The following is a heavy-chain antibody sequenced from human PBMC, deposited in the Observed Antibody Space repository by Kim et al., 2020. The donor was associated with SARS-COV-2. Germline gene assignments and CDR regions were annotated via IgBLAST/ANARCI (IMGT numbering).Heavy chain of an antibody. CDR3: ARGGCSSTSCYNYYYYGMDV. D-gene: IGHD2-2*02. V-gene: IGHV3-11*05. J-gene: IGHJ6*02. Sequence: FTISRDNAKNSLYLQMNSLRAEDTAVYYCARGGCSSTSCYNYYYYGMDVWGQGTTVTVSS.